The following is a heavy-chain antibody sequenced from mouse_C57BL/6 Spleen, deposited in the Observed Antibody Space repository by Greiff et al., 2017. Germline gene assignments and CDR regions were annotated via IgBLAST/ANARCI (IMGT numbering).Heavy chain of an antibody. D-gene: IGHD1-1*01. CDR3: ARIYYYGSSYVKGAMDY. CDR1: GFTFSSYA. CDR2: ISDGGSYT. V-gene: IGHV5-4*01. Sequence: EVQGVESGGGLVKPGGSLKLSCAASGFTFSSYAMSWVRQTPEKRLEWVATISDGGSYTYYPDNVKGRFTISRDNAKNNLYLQMSHLKSEDTAMYYCARIYYYGSSYVKGAMDYWGQGTSVTVSS. J-gene: IGHJ4*01.